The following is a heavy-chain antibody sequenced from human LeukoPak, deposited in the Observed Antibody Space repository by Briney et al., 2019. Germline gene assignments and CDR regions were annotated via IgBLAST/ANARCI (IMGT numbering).Heavy chain of an antibody. D-gene: IGHD6-13*01. CDR3: ARAPTESSSWSLYYYYYGMDV. Sequence: SETLSLTCTVSGGSVSSGSYYWSWIRQPPGKGLEWIEYIYYSGSTNYNPSLKSRVTISVDTSKNQFSLKLSSVTAADTAVYYCARAPTESSSWSLYYYYYGMDVWGQGTTVTVSS. J-gene: IGHJ6*02. CDR2: IYYSGST. V-gene: IGHV4-61*01. CDR1: GGSVSSGSYY.